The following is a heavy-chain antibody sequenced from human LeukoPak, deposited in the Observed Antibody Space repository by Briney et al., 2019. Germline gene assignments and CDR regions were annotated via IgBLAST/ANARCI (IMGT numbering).Heavy chain of an antibody. D-gene: IGHD1-1*01. V-gene: IGHV4-59*01. CDR1: GGSISRYY. CDR2: ISDSGTT. Sequence: NASETLSLTCTVSGGSISRYYWSWIRQPPGKGLEWFGYISDSGTTNYNPSLKSRVTISVDTSKKEFSLKLSSVTAADTAVYYCARVTWFPGTSYYYMDVWGKGTTVTVSS. CDR3: ARVTWFPGTSYYYMDV. J-gene: IGHJ6*03.